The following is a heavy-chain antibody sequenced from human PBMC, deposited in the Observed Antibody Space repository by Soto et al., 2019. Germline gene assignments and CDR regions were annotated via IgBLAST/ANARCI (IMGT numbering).Heavy chain of an antibody. V-gene: IGHV2-5*02. Sequence: QITLKESGPTLVKPTQTLTLTCTFSGFSLSTSGVGVGWIRQPPGKALEWLALIYWDDDKRYSPSPKSRLTITKDTSKNQVVLTMTNMDPVDTATYYCAHRREEIFGVVMGYYFDYWGQGTLVTVSS. D-gene: IGHD3-3*01. J-gene: IGHJ4*02. CDR1: GFSLSTSGVG. CDR3: AHRREEIFGVVMGYYFDY. CDR2: IYWDDDK.